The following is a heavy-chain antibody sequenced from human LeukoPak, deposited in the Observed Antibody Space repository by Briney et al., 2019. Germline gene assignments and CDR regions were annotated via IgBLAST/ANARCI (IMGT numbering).Heavy chain of an antibody. CDR3: ARQTGSGLFSLP. CDR2: IYTSGST. J-gene: IGHJ4*02. D-gene: IGHD3-10*01. V-gene: IGHV4-61*02. Sequence: SQTLSLTCTVSGGSISSGSYYWSWIRQPAGKGLEWIGRIYTSGSTNYNPSLKSRVTISVDTSKNQFSLKLSSVTAADTAVYYCARQTGSGLFSLPGGQGNLVTVSS. CDR1: GGSISSGSYY.